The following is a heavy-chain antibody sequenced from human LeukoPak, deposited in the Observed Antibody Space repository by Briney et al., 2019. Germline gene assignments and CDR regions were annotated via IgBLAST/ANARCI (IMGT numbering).Heavy chain of an antibody. CDR3: TTVTSGSGTYHKYYFDY. J-gene: IGHJ4*02. CDR2: IKSKTDGGTT. V-gene: IGHV3-15*01. CDR1: GFTFNNAW. D-gene: IGHD3-10*01. Sequence: GGSLRLSCAASGFTFNNAWMSWVRQAPGKGLVWVGRIKSKTDGGTTDYAAPVKGRFTISRDDSKNTLNLQMNSLKTEDTAVYYCTTVTSGSGTYHKYYFDYWGQGTLVTVSS.